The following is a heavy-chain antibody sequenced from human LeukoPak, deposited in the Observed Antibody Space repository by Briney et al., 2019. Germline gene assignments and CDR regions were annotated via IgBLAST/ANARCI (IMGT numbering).Heavy chain of an antibody. Sequence: SQTLSLTCTVSGGSISSGSYYWSWIRQPAGKGLEWIGRIYTSGSTNYNPSLKSRVTISVDTSKNQFSLKLSSVTAADTAVYYCASPTSSWRPGGYFDYWGQGTLVTVSS. CDR2: IYTSGST. CDR1: GGSISSGSYY. V-gene: IGHV4-61*02. CDR3: ASPTSSWRPGGYFDY. D-gene: IGHD6-13*01. J-gene: IGHJ4*02.